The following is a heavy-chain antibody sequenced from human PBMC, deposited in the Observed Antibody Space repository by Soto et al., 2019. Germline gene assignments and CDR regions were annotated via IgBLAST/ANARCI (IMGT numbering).Heavy chain of an antibody. V-gene: IGHV4-39*01. CDR1: GGSISSSSYY. CDR2: IYYSGST. Sequence: PSETLSLTCTVSGGSISSSSYYWGWIRQPPGKGLEWIGSIYYSGSTYYNPSLKSRVTISVDTSKNQFSLKLSSVTAADTAVYYCARPGGFGDNFDYWGRGTLVTASS. D-gene: IGHD3-10*01. CDR3: ARPGGFGDNFDY. J-gene: IGHJ4*02.